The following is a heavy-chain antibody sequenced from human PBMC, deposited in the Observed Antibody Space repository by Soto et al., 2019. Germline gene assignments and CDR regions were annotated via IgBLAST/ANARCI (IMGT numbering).Heavy chain of an antibody. CDR3: MRSDGGS. V-gene: IGHV4-61*01. D-gene: IGHD2-15*01. CDR1: GGSVSSGPYP. Sequence: QVQLQESGPGLVKTSETLSLTCTVSGGSVSSGPYPWNWVRQPPGEGLEWIGPISSSGTANDNPSLRVRVIMATDTSMNEFSLRLTSVTAADTAVYYCMRSDGGSWGQGALVTVSP. CDR2: ISSSGTA. J-gene: IGHJ5*02.